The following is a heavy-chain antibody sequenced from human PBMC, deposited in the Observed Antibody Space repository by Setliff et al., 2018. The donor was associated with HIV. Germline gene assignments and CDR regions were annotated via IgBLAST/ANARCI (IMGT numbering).Heavy chain of an antibody. CDR1: GFTFRDYL. V-gene: IGHV3-7*03. CDR2: INQDGSEK. Sequence: GGSLRLSCGASGFTFRDYLMIWVRQAPGKGLECVANINQDGSEKYHVGSVKGRFTISRDNAKSSLYLQTSSLTADDTAAYYCARARRDASGYWGHFFYYMDVWGKGTTVTVSS. CDR3: ARARRDASGYWGHFFYYMDV. D-gene: IGHD3-22*01. J-gene: IGHJ6*03.